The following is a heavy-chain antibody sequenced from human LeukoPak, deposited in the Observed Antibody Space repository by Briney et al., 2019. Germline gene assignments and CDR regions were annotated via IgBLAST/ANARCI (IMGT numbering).Heavy chain of an antibody. CDR1: GLTFSSLG. CDR3: ASSGTLDY. V-gene: IGHV3-23*01. CDR2: ISTSGTST. Sequence: GGSLRLSCAASGLTFSSLGMSWVRQAPGMGLEWVSSISTSGTSTYYADSVKGRFTISRDNSKNTLYLQMNSLRAEDTAVYYCASSGTLDYWGQGTLVTVSS. J-gene: IGHJ4*02. D-gene: IGHD2-15*01.